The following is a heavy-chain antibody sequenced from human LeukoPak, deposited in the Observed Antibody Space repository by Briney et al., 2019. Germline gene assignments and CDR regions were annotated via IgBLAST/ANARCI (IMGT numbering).Heavy chain of an antibody. D-gene: IGHD3-22*01. V-gene: IGHV1-24*01. CDR1: GYTLTELS. CDR2: FDPEDGET. Sequence: ASVKVSCKVSGYTLTELSMHWVRQAPGKGLEWMGGFDPEDGETIYAQKFQGRVTMTEDTSTDTAYMELSSLRSEDTAVYYCATTGRSGSGYYYFFDYWGQGTLVTVSS. J-gene: IGHJ4*02. CDR3: ATTGRSGSGYYYFFDY.